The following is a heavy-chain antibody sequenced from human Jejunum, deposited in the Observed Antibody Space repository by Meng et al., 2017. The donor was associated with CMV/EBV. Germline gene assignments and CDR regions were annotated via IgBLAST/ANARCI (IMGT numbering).Heavy chain of an antibody. D-gene: IGHD6-19*01. CDR1: GFSLSSFG. J-gene: IGHJ5*02. Sequence: CEVSGFSLSSFGFHWVRQAPGKGLEWLADIWYDGSKSYYADSVRGRFTISRDDSKSTLYLQMNNLRAEDTAVYYCAKDLAVGRIWFDPWGQGTLVTVSS. V-gene: IGHV3-33*06. CDR2: IWYDGSKS. CDR3: AKDLAVGRIWFDP.